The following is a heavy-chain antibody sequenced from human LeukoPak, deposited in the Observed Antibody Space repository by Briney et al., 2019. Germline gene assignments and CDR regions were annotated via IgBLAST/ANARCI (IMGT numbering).Heavy chain of an antibody. Sequence: GGSLRLSCAASGFTFSSYAMSWVRQAPGKGLEWVSAISGSGGSTYYADSVKGRFTISRDNSKNTLYLQMNSLRAEDTAVHYCAKYRGSFVVVPAAVDYWGQGTLVTVSS. CDR3: AKYRGSFVVVPAAVDY. J-gene: IGHJ4*02. D-gene: IGHD2-2*01. CDR1: GFTFSSYA. CDR2: ISGSGGST. V-gene: IGHV3-23*01.